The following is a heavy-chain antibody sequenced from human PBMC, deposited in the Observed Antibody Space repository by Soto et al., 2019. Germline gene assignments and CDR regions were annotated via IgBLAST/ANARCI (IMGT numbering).Heavy chain of an antibody. CDR1: GFTFSTYG. D-gene: IGHD3-10*01. J-gene: IGHJ4*02. V-gene: IGHV3-33*01. CDR3: ARGFVSAVCAAKFDH. Sequence: QVQLVESGGGVVQPGTSLRLSCAASGFTFSTYGMHWVRQAPGKGLEYVAGVRYDGRAEYYVDYVRGRFTISRDSYKNMLSLQLNRLRAEDTAVSCCARGFVSAVCAAKFDHWGQGTRVTVSS. CDR2: VRYDGRAE.